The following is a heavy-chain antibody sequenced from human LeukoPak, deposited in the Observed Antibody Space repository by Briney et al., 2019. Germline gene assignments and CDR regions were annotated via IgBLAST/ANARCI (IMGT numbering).Heavy chain of an antibody. CDR2: ISSSSSYI. V-gene: IGHV3-21*01. CDR3: ARSPPDYDSSGAFDY. Sequence: PGGSLRLSCAASGFTFSNYNMNWVRQAPGKGLEWVSSISSSSSYIYYADSVKGRFTISRDNAKNSLYLQMNSLRAEDTAVYYCARSPPDYDSSGAFDYWGQGTLVTVSS. J-gene: IGHJ4*02. CDR1: GFTFSNYN. D-gene: IGHD3-22*01.